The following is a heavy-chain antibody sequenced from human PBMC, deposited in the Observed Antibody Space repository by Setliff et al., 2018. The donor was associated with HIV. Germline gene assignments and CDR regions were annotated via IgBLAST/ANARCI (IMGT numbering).Heavy chain of an antibody. D-gene: IGHD3-9*01. V-gene: IGHV1-18*01. CDR3: ARVGGPYYDLLTGYYGAVDY. J-gene: IGHJ4*02. CDR2: ISAYNGNT. CDR1: GYTFTSYA. Sequence: ASVKVSCKASGYTFTSYAMNWVRQAPGQGLEWMGWISAYNGNTDYAQKLQGRVTMTTDTSTSTAYMELRSLRSDDTAVYYCARVGGPYYDLLTGYYGAVDYWGQGTLVTVSS.